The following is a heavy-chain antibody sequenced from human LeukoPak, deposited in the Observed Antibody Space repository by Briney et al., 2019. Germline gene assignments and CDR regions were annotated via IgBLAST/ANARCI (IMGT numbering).Heavy chain of an antibody. CDR3: ASGSGSYRYFDL. D-gene: IGHD3-22*01. CDR1: GFTFSSYE. J-gene: IGHJ2*01. V-gene: IGHV3-48*03. Sequence: PGGSLRLSCAASGFTFSSYEMNWVRQAPGKGLEWVSYISSSGSTIYYADSVKGRFAISRDNAKNSLYLQMNSLRAEDTAVYYCASGSGSYRYFDLWGRGTLVTVSS. CDR2: ISSSGSTI.